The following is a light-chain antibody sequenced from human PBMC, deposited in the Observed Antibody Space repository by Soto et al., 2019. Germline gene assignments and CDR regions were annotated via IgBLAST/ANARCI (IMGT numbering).Light chain of an antibody. Sequence: DIQMTQSPSSLSASVGDRVTITCQASQNINNYLNWYQQKPGRAPNLLIYGASNLHSGVPSRFSGSGSGTNFTLTISSLQPEDFATYYCQQANSFPITFGQGTRLE. CDR3: QQANSFPIT. CDR1: QNINNY. V-gene: IGKV1-12*01. CDR2: GAS. J-gene: IGKJ5*01.